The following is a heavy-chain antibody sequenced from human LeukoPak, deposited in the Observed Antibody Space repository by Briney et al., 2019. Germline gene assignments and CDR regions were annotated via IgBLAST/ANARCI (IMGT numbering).Heavy chain of an antibody. D-gene: IGHD3-16*02. CDR2: ISGSGGST. CDR1: GFTFSSYA. J-gene: IGHJ4*02. CDR3: ARDETRVRLGELSSRGD. Sequence: GGSLRLSCAASGFTFSSYAMSWVRQAPGKGLEWVSAISGSGGSTYYADSVKGRFTISRDNSKNTLYLQMNSLRAEDTAVYYCARDETRVRLGELSSRGDWGQGTLVTVSS. V-gene: IGHV3-23*01.